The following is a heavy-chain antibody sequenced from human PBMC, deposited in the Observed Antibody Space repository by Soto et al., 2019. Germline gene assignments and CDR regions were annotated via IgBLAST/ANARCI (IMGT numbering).Heavy chain of an antibody. CDR2: INHSGST. V-gene: IGHV4-34*01. Sequence: QVQLQQWGAGLLKPSETLSLTCAVYGGAFSGYYWSWIRQPPGKGLEWIGEINHSGSTNYNPSLKSRVTISVDTSKNQFSLKLSAVTSADTAFYYSASAPIAAAGTHWFDPCGQGTLFTVSS. J-gene: IGHJ5*02. CDR3: ASAPIAAAGTHWFDP. CDR1: GGAFSGYY. D-gene: IGHD6-13*01.